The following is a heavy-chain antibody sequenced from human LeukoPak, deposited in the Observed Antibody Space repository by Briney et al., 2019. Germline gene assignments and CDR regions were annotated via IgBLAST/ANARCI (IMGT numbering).Heavy chain of an antibody. CDR3: AKRADSSAHSFDY. CDR2: IRSSDSTT. J-gene: IGHJ4*02. D-gene: IGHD3-22*01. V-gene: IGHV3-48*04. CDR1: GFSFSRYG. Sequence: PGGSLRLSCAASGFSFSRYGMKWVRQAPGKGLEGLSYIRSSDSTTYYADSVKGRFTISRDNAKHSLYLQMDSLRVEDTAVYYCAKRADSSAHSFDYWGQGTLVTVSS.